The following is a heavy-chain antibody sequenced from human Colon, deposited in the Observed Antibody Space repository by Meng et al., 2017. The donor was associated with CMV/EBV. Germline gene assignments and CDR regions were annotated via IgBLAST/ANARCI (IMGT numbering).Heavy chain of an antibody. V-gene: IGHV4-39*01. D-gene: IGHD2/OR15-2a*01. CDR2: VYYNGNT. CDR3: ARTGHTTLRLPRPFYI. J-gene: IGHJ3*02. CDR1: GGAISYASYY. Sequence: SETLSLTCNVSGGAISYASYYWAWIRQSPGRGLEWIGSVYYNGNTYYKSSLKSRFTISVDTPKNRFSLKVTSVTARDTAVYYCARTGHTTLRLPRPFYIWGQGTMVTVSS.